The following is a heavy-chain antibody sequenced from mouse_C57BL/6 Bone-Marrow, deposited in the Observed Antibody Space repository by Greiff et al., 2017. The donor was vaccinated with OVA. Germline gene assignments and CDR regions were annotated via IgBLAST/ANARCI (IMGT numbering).Heavy chain of an antibody. D-gene: IGHD1-1*01. J-gene: IGHJ4*01. CDR2: IYPRSGNT. CDR3: ARKRENLVAPYYYAMDY. CDR1: GYTFTSYG. V-gene: IGHV1-81*01. Sequence: QVQLQQSGAELARPGASVKLSCKASGYTFTSYGISWVKQRTGQGLEWIGEIYPRSGNTYYNEKFKGKATLTADKSSSTAYMELRSLTSEDSAVYFCARKRENLVAPYYYAMDYWGQGTSVTVSS.